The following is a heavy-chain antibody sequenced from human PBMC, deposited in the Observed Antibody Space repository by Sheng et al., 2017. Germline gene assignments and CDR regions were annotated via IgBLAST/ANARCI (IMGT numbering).Heavy chain of an antibody. CDR2: IYYSGST. CDR1: GGSISITT. V-gene: IGHV4-59*01. J-gene: IGHJ6*03. Sequence: QVQLQESGPGLVKPSETLSLTCTVSGGSISITTGAGSGSPQGRDWSGLGYIYYSGSTNYNPSLKSRVTISVDTSKNQFSLKXSSVTAADTAVYYCARAYCSGGSCYSGGFYYMDVWGKGTTVTVSS. CDR3: ARAYCSGGSCYSGGFYYMDV. D-gene: IGHD2-15*01.